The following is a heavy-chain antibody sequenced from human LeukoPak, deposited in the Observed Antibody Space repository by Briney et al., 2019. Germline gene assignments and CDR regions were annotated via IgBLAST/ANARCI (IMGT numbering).Heavy chain of an antibody. Sequence: NPSETLSLTCAVYGGSFSGYYWSWIRQPPGKGLEWIGEINHSGSTYYNPSLKSRVTISVDTSKNQFSLKLSSVTAADTAVYYCARARHYGDYPPFDYRGQGNLVTVSS. V-gene: IGHV4-34*01. J-gene: IGHJ4*02. D-gene: IGHD4-17*01. CDR2: INHSGST. CDR1: GGSFSGYY. CDR3: ARARHYGDYPPFDY.